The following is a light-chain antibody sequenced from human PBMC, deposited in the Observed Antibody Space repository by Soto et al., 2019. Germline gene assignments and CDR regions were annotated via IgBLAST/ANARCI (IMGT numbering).Light chain of an antibody. V-gene: IGKV3-20*01. CDR2: GAS. CDR1: QSVSSSY. Sequence: EIVLTQSPGTLSLSPGERATLSCRASQSVSSSYLAWYQQKPGQAPRLLIYGASSRATGIPDRFSGSGSGTDFTLTISRLEPEDFAVYYCQQYGSSPQTFGQGNKREIK. CDR3: QQYGSSPQT. J-gene: IGKJ2*01.